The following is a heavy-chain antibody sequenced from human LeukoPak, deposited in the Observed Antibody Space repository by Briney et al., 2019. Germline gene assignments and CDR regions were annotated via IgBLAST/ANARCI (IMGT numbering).Heavy chain of an antibody. D-gene: IGHD3-22*01. Sequence: GGSLRLSCAASGFTLSSYAMHWVRQAPGKGLEWVPVISYDGSNKYYADSVKGRFTISRDNSKNTLYLQMNSLRAEDTAVYYCARSPYYYDSSGYYLHWGQGTLVTVSS. CDR1: GFTLSSYA. J-gene: IGHJ4*02. CDR2: ISYDGSNK. CDR3: ARSPYYYDSSGYYLH. V-gene: IGHV3-30-3*01.